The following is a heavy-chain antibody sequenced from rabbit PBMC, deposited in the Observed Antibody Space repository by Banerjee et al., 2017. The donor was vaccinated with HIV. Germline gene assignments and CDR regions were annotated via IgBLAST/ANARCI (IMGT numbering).Heavy chain of an antibody. V-gene: IGHV1S40*01. J-gene: IGHJ4*01. Sequence: QSLEESGGGLVQPEGSLTLTCEASGIDFSSSYYMCWVRQAPGKGLEWIACINTSSGNTVYATWAKGRLTISKTSWTTVTLQMTSLTAADTATYFCARRVGGYTYGFGLWGQGTLVTVS. CDR2: INTSSGNT. D-gene: IGHD6-1*01. CDR3: ARRVGGYTYGFGL. CDR1: GIDFSSSYY.